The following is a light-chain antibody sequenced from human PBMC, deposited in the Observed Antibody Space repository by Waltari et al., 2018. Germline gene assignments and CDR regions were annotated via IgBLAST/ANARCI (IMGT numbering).Light chain of an antibody. CDR3: QQYEVSPLT. Sequence: DILCTQSLGPLALSPGERATLSCRASLTVRTTYLAWYKQKPGQAPTLLIYVASSRATGIPDRFSGSGSGTDFSLNISRVEPEDFAVYYCQQYEVSPLTFGGGTKVEIK. CDR1: LTVRTTY. V-gene: IGKV3-20*01. CDR2: VAS. J-gene: IGKJ4*01.